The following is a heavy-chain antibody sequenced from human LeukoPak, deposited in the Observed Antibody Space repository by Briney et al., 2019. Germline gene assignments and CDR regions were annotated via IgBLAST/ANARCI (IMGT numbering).Heavy chain of an antibody. D-gene: IGHD4-17*01. CDR3: VRDMTTVTTCYLHH. Sequence: GGSLRLSCAASGFTFNNYSMNWVRQAPGKGLEWVASIKGGRKNRYYADSVKGRFTISRDNAKNSLYLQMNSLRAEDTAVYYCVRDMTTVTTCYLHHWGQGTLVTVS. V-gene: IGHV3-21*01. J-gene: IGHJ1*01. CDR2: IKGGRKNR. CDR1: GFTFNNYS.